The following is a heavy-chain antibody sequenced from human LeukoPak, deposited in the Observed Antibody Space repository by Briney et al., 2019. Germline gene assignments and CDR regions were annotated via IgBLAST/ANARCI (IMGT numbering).Heavy chain of an antibody. CDR2: INGDGSST. Sequence: GGSLRLSCAASGFTLSSYSIHWVRQVPGMGLVWVSRINGDGSSTVYADSVRGRFTISRDNAQNTLYLQMNSLRAEDTAVYYCARGGRVGGLDYWGQGTLVTVSS. CDR1: GFTLSSYS. CDR3: ARGGRVGGLDY. J-gene: IGHJ4*02. D-gene: IGHD2-15*01. V-gene: IGHV3-74*01.